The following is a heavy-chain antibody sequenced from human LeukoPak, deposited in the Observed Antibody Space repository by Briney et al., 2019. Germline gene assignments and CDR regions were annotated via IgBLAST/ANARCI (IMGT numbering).Heavy chain of an antibody. Sequence: SETLSLTCSVSGGSVSSGLYYWGWIRQPPGKGLEWIGHISYSGSTNFNPSLKSRITISSDTSKNQFSLNLTSVTAADTALYFCARESTSGHPVWGLGTLVTVSP. D-gene: IGHD1-26*01. J-gene: IGHJ4*02. CDR3: ARESTSGHPV. CDR1: GGSVSSGLYY. CDR2: ISYSGST. V-gene: IGHV4-61*01.